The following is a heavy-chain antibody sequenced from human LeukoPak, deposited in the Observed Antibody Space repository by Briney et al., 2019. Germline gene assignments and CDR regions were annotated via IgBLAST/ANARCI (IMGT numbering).Heavy chain of an antibody. V-gene: IGHV3-74*01. CDR2: INSDGSST. CDR1: GFTFSSYW. CDR3: ARVNYYDSSGYSPFDY. J-gene: IGHJ4*02. D-gene: IGHD3-22*01. Sequence: GGSLRLSCAASGFTFSSYWMHWVRQAPGKGLVWVSRINSDGSSTSYADSVKGRFTISRDNAKNTLYLQMNSLRAEDTAVYYCARVNYYDSSGYSPFDYWGQGTLVTVSP.